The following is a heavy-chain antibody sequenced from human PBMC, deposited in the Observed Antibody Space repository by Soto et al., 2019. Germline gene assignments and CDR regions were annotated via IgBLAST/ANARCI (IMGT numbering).Heavy chain of an antibody. CDR1: GGTFSSYA. CDR2: IIPIFGTA. CDR3: ARDRRIYMAAAGRYFDY. V-gene: IGHV1-69*13. J-gene: IGHJ4*02. D-gene: IGHD6-13*01. Sequence: SVKVSCKASGGTFSSYAISWVRQAPGQGLEWMGGIIPIFGTANYAQKFQGRVTITADESTSTAYMELSSLRSEDTAVYYCARDRRIYMAAAGRYFDYWGQGTLVTVSS.